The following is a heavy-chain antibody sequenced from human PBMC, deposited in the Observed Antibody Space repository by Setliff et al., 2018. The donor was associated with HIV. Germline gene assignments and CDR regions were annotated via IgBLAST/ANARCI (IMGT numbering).Heavy chain of an antibody. CDR2: IYYSGST. D-gene: IGHD3-3*01. V-gene: IGHV4-31*03. Sequence: SETLSLTCTVSGGSISSGGYYWSWIRQHPGKGLEWIGYIYYSGSTYYNPSLKSRVTISVDTSRNQFSLKLSSVTAADTAMYFCARESRNDFWSGYYRTFDIWGQGTMVTVSS. J-gene: IGHJ3*02. CDR3: ARESRNDFWSGYYRTFDI. CDR1: GGSISSGGYY.